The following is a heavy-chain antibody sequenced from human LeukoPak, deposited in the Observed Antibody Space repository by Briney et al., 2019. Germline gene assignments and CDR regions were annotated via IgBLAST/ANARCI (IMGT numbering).Heavy chain of an antibody. V-gene: IGHV1-69*13. D-gene: IGHD3-3*01. J-gene: IGHJ4*02. CDR3: ARELYGFWRAFDH. CDR1: GGTFSSYA. Sequence: GASVKVSCKASGGTFSSYAISWVRQAPGQGLEWMGGIIPIFGTANYAQKFQGRVTITADESTSTAYMELSSLRSEDTAVYYCARELYGFWRAFDHWGQGTLVTVSS. CDR2: IIPIFGTA.